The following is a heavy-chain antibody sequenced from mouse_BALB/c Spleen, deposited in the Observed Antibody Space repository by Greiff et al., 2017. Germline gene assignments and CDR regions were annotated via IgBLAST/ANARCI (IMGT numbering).Heavy chain of an antibody. CDR1: GYTFTDYN. J-gene: IGHJ4*01. CDR2: INPNNGGT. D-gene: IGHD2-3*01. Sequence: EVQLQQSGPELVKPGASVKIPCKASGYTFTDYNMDWVKQSHGKSLEWFGDINPNNGGTIYNQKFKGKATLTVDKSSSTAYMELRSLTSEDTAVYYCAREGLLRKDYAMDYWGQGTSVTVSS. CDR3: AREGLLRKDYAMDY. V-gene: IGHV1-18*01.